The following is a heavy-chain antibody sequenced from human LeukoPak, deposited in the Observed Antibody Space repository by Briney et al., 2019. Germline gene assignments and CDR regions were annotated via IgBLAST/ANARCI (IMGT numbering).Heavy chain of an antibody. J-gene: IGHJ3*02. CDR1: GGSISSGDYY. V-gene: IGHV4-30-4*08. CDR3: ARTGRGYYDFWSGYPRAAFDI. CDR2: IYYSGST. Sequence: SETLSLTCTVSGGSISSGDYYWSWIRQPPGKGLEWIGYIYYSGSTYYNPSLKSRVTISVDTSKNQFFLKLSSVTAADTAVYYCARTGRGYYDFWSGYPRAAFDIWGQGTMVTVSS. D-gene: IGHD3-3*01.